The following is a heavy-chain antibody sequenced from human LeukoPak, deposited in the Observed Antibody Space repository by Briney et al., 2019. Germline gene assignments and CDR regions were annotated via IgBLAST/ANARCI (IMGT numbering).Heavy chain of an antibody. Sequence: GGSLRLSCAASGFTFSTYGMHWARQAPGKGLEWVSLIWYDGTIKYYADSVKGRFTISRDDSKNTLYLQMNSLRAEDTAVYYCAKSPYSGCYYDSHVDSWGQGTLVTVSS. CDR2: IWYDGTIK. V-gene: IGHV3-33*03. CDR3: AKSPYSGCYYDSHVDS. J-gene: IGHJ4*02. CDR1: GFTFSTYG. D-gene: IGHD1-26*01.